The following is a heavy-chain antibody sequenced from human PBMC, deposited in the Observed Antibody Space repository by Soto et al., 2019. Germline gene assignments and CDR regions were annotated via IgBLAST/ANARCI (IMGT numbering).Heavy chain of an antibody. V-gene: IGHV4-59*01. Sequence: SETLSLTCTVSGGSISSYYWSWIRQPPGEGLEWIGYIYYSGSTNYNPSLKSRVTISVDTSKNQFSLKLSSVTAADTAVYYCARVASSGWRGFDYWGQGTLVTVSS. D-gene: IGHD6-19*01. CDR3: ARVASSGWRGFDY. CDR1: GGSISSYY. CDR2: IYYSGST. J-gene: IGHJ4*02.